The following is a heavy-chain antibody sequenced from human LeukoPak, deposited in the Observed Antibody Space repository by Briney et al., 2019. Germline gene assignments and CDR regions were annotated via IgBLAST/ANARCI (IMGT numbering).Heavy chain of an antibody. Sequence: GESLKISCEGSGYSFSNYWVGWVRQMPGKGLEWMGIIYPGDYETRYSPSFQGLVTISVDKSISTAYLQWSSLKASDTAMYYCAIPPGYCGNDCSFDHWGQGTLVTVSS. CDR2: IYPGDYET. CDR1: GYSFSNYW. J-gene: IGHJ4*02. CDR3: AIPPGYCGNDCSFDH. V-gene: IGHV5-51*01. D-gene: IGHD2-21*02.